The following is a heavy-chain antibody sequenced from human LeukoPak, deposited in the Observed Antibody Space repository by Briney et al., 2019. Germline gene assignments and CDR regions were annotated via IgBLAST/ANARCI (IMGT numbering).Heavy chain of an antibody. J-gene: IGHJ4*02. Sequence: SETLSLTCAVHGGSFSGYYWSWIRQPPGKGLEWIGEINHSGSTNYNPSLKSRVTISVDTSKNQFSLKLSSVTAADTAVYYCARDGDGYNFWGQGTLVTVSS. CDR3: ARDGDGYNF. D-gene: IGHD5-24*01. CDR1: GGSFSGYY. V-gene: IGHV4-34*01. CDR2: INHSGST.